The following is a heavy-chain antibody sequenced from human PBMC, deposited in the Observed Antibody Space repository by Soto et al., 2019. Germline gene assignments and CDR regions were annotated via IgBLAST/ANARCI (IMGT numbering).Heavy chain of an antibody. D-gene: IGHD6-13*01. V-gene: IGHV4-30-4*01. CDR3: ASRHSSPYFDY. CDR1: GGSISSGGYY. CDR2: IYYSGST. Sequence: SQTLSLTSAVSGGSISSGGYYWSWIRQPPGKGLEWIGSIYYSGSTYYNPSLKSRVTISVDTSKNQFSLKLNSVTAADTAVYYCASRHSSPYFDYWGQGTLVTVSS. J-gene: IGHJ4*02.